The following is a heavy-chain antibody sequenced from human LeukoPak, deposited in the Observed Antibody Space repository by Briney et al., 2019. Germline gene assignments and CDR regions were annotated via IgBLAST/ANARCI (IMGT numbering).Heavy chain of an antibody. CDR1: GFIFSSYW. CDR3: ARDKRPRGYSYGAPMDV. D-gene: IGHD5-18*01. Sequence: NPGGSLRLSCEASGFIFSSYWMNWVRQAPGKGLEWVSSISSSSSYIYYADSVEGRFTISRDNAKNSLYLQMNSLKAEDTAVYYCARDKRPRGYSYGAPMDVWGQGTTVTVSS. J-gene: IGHJ6*02. V-gene: IGHV3-21*01. CDR2: ISSSSSYI.